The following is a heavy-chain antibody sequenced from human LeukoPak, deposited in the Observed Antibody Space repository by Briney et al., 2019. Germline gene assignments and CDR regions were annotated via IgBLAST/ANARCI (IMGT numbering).Heavy chain of an antibody. V-gene: IGHV3-30*03. Sequence: GGSLRLSCAASGFSFSSYGMHWVRQAPGKGLEWVAVISYDGSNKYYADSVKGRFTISRDNSKNTLYLQMNSLRAEDTAVYYCARDQVETYYYYGMDVWGQGTTVTVSS. J-gene: IGHJ6*02. CDR1: GFSFSSYG. D-gene: IGHD1-1*01. CDR2: ISYDGSNK. CDR3: ARDQVETYYYYGMDV.